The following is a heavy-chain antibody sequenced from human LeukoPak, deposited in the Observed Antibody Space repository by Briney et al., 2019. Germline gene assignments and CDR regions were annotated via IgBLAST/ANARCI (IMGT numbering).Heavy chain of an antibody. CDR3: AKALRFLEWLLPGGFDY. V-gene: IGHV3-30*18. J-gene: IGHJ4*02. CDR1: GFTFSSYW. CDR2: ISYDGSYK. Sequence: GGSLRLSCAASGFTFSSYWMSWVRQAPGKGLEWVAVISYDGSYKYYADSVKGRFTISRDNSKNTLYLQMNSLRTEDTAVYYCAKALRFLEWLLPGGFDYWGQGTLVTVSS. D-gene: IGHD3-3*01.